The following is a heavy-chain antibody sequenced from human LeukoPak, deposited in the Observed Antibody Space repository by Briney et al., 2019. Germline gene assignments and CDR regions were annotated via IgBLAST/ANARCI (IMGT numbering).Heavy chain of an antibody. CDR1: GYTFTSYA. Sequence: ASVKVSCKASGYTFTSYAIHWVRQAPGQRLEWMGWINAGNGNTKYSQEFQGRVTITRDTSASTVYMDLSSLRSEDLAVYYCARWDNGLDYWGQGTLVTVSS. D-gene: IGHD2-8*01. V-gene: IGHV1-3*03. J-gene: IGHJ4*02. CDR2: INAGNGNT. CDR3: ARWDNGLDY.